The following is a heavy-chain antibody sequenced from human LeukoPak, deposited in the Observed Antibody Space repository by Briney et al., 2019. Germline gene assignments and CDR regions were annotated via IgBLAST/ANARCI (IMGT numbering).Heavy chain of an antibody. CDR3: GRHLRSHGVDV. V-gene: IGHV4-39*01. CDR2: LLYSVRT. J-gene: IGHJ6*02. Sequence: PSETLSLTCTVSGDSISSSHYFWGWIRQPPGKGLEWIGSLLYSVRTDYSPSLRGRVTISVDTSKNQFSLKITSVTAADTAVYYCGRHLRSHGVDVWGQGTTVTVSS. CDR1: GDSISSSHYF.